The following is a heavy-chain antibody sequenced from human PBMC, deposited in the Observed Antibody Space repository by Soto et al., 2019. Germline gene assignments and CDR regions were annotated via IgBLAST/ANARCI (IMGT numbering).Heavy chain of an antibody. CDR3: ASNPVDYGDYYYYGMDV. J-gene: IGHJ6*02. Sequence: GASAKVCCKSSCYTFTSYGISWLRQSPGQWLEWMGWISAYNGNTNYAQKLQGRVTVTTDTSTSTAYMELRSLRSDDTAVYYCASNPVDYGDYYYYGMDVWGQGTTVTVSS. D-gene: IGHD4-17*01. CDR1: CYTFTSYG. V-gene: IGHV1-18*01. CDR2: ISAYNGNT.